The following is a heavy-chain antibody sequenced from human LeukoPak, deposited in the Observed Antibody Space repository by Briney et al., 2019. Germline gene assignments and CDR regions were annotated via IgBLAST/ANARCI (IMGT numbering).Heavy chain of an antibody. D-gene: IGHD4-23*01. Sequence: ASVKVSCKASGYTFTSYYMHWVRQAPGQGLEWMGIINPSGGSTSYAQKFQGRVTMTRDMSTSTVYMELSSLRSEDTAVYYCARDGALDYGGNPYDAFDIWGQGTMVTVSS. CDR2: INPSGGST. V-gene: IGHV1-46*01. CDR1: GYTFTSYY. J-gene: IGHJ3*02. CDR3: ARDGALDYGGNPYDAFDI.